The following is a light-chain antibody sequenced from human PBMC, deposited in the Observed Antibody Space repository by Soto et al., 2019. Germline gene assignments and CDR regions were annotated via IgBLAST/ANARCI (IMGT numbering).Light chain of an antibody. V-gene: IGKV3-15*01. CDR1: QSVSSN. J-gene: IGKJ5*01. CDR3: QQYYNWHPIT. CDR2: GAS. Sequence: EILMTQSPTTLSVSSGERATLSCRASQSVSSNLAWYQQKPGQAPKLLIYGASSRDTGIPARFSGSGCGTEFTLTISSLQSEDFVVYYCQQYYNWHPITFGQGTRLEIK.